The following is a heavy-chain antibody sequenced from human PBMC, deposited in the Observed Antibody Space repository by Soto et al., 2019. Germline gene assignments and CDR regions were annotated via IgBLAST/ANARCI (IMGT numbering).Heavy chain of an antibody. CDR2: INHSGST. CDR3: ATGRGVRGVIITTYYYYGLDV. D-gene: IGHD3-10*01. J-gene: IGHJ6*02. CDR1: GGSFSGYY. V-gene: IGHV4-34*01. Sequence: SETLSLTCAVYGGSFSGYYWSWIRQHPGKGLEWNGEINHSGSTNYNPSLKSRVTISVETSKNQFSLKLSSVSAADTAVYYCATGRGVRGVIITTYYYYGLDVWGQGTTVTVSS.